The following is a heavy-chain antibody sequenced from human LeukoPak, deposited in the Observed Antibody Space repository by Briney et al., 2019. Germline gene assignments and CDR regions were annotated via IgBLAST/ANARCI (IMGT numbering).Heavy chain of an antibody. CDR2: IYYSGST. CDR3: ARGYSYGRAFDY. J-gene: IGHJ4*02. CDR1: GGSISSDY. Sequence: SETLSLTCTVSGGSISSDYWSWIRQPPGKGLEWIGYIYYSGSTNYNPSLKSRVTISVDTSKNQFSLKLSSVTAADTAVYYCARGYSYGRAFDYWGQGTLVTVSS. V-gene: IGHV4-59*01. D-gene: IGHD5-18*01.